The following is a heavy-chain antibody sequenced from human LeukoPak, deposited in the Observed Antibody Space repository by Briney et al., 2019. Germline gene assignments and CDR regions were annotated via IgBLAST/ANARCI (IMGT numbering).Heavy chain of an antibody. CDR2: FDPEDGET. D-gene: IGHD6-19*01. CDR3: ARQDPYSSGWYYFDY. Sequence: AASVKVSCKVSGYTLTELSMHWVRQAPGKGLEWMGGFDPEDGETIYAQKFQGRVTMTEDTSTDTAYMELSSLKASDTAMYYCARQDPYSSGWYYFDYWGQGTLVTVSS. CDR1: GYTLTELS. J-gene: IGHJ4*02. V-gene: IGHV1-24*01.